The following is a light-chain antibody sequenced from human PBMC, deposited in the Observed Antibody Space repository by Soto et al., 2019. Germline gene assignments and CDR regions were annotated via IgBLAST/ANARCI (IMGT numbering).Light chain of an antibody. J-gene: IGLJ1*01. CDR3: SSYTSSSTLG. V-gene: IGLV2-14*01. CDR1: SSDVGAYNS. Sequence: QSALTPPASVSASPGQSITISCTGTSSDVGAYNSVAWYQHNPGKAPKLMIYDVSNRPSGVSSRFSGSKSANTASLSISGLQADDEADYYCSSYTSSSTLGFGTGTKVTVL. CDR2: DVS.